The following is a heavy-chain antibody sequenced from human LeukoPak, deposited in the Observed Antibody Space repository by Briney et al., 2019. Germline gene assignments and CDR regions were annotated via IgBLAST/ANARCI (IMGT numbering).Heavy chain of an antibody. V-gene: IGHV3-48*01. CDR3: AKTRPLDSSSWSHGDY. CDR1: GFTFSSYG. J-gene: IGHJ4*02. Sequence: GGSLRLSCAASGFTFSSYGMNWVRQPPGKGLEWVSYISSGTSTIYYADSVKGRFTISRDNSKNTLYLQMNSLRAEDTAVYYCAKTRPLDSSSWSHGDYWGQGTLVTVSS. CDR2: ISSGTSTI. D-gene: IGHD6-13*01.